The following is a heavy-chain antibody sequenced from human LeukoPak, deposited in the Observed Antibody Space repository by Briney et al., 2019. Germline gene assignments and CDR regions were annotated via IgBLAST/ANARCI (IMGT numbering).Heavy chain of an antibody. CDR1: GGSFSGYY. J-gene: IGHJ4*02. V-gene: IGHV4-34*01. CDR3: ARGRGDYIWGSYRYYVSYYFDY. CDR2: INHSGST. D-gene: IGHD3-16*02. Sequence: PSETLSLTCAVYGGSFSGYYWSWIRQPPGKGLEWIGEINHSGSTNYNPSLKSRVTISVVTSKNQFSLKLSSVTDADTAVYYCARGRGDYIWGSYRYYVSYYFDYWGQGTLVTVSS.